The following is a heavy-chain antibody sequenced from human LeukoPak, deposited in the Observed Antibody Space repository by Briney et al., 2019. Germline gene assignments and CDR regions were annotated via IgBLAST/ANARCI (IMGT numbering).Heavy chain of an antibody. CDR1: GFTFSSFA. Sequence: GGSLRLSCAASGFTFSSFAMNWVRQAPGKGLEWVSYINSAASTRYYADSVKGRFTISRDSAKNLLYLQMNSLRGEDTAVYYCARDVSYYGRHWFDPWGQGTLVNVSS. D-gene: IGHD4-17*01. CDR2: INSAASTR. CDR3: ARDVSYYGRHWFDP. V-gene: IGHV3-48*03. J-gene: IGHJ5*02.